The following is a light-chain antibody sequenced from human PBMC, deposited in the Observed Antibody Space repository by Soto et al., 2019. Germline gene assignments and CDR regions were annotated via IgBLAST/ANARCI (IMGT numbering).Light chain of an antibody. V-gene: IGLV2-14*01. J-gene: IGLJ2*01. CDR3: SSFSSITREV. CDR2: EVS. CDR1: SSDVGGYSY. Sequence: QSALTQPASVSGSPGQSITISCTGTSSDVGGYSYVSWYQQHPGKTPILMIYEVSNRPSGVSHRFSGSKSGNTASLTISGLQTEDEADYYCSSFSSITREVFGGGTKLTVL.